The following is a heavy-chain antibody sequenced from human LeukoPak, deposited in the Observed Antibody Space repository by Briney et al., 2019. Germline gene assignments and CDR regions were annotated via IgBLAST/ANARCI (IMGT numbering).Heavy chain of an antibody. J-gene: IGHJ3*02. Sequence: GGCLRLCCAASGFTFSSYGMHWVRQAPGKGLGWVEVISYDGSNNYYANSVKGRLTITQDNSRNTLYLQINSLRAADTAVYYCAKDMYYDILTTEDALVIWGQRTMVTVCS. CDR2: ISYDGSNN. CDR3: AKDMYYDILTTEDALVI. D-gene: IGHD3-9*01. CDR1: GFTFSSYG. V-gene: IGHV3-30*18.